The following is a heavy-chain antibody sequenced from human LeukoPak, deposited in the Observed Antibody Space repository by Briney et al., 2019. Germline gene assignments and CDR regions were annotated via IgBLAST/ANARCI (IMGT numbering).Heavy chain of an antibody. Sequence: SETLSLTCTVSGGSISSYYWSLIRQPPGKGLEWIGYVYYSGSTHYNPSLKSRVTISVDTSKNQFSLKLSSVTAADTAVYYCARGEAPDQYPLYDYWGQGTLVTVSS. V-gene: IGHV4-59*01. J-gene: IGHJ4*02. D-gene: IGHD1-14*01. CDR1: GGSISSYY. CDR3: ARGEAPDQYPLYDY. CDR2: VYYSGST.